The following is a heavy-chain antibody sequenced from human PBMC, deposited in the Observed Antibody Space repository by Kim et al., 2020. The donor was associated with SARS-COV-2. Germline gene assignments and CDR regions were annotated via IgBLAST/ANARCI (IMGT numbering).Heavy chain of an antibody. Sequence: NTTPTLTRRVTISVDTSKNQFSLKLSSVTAADTAVYYCARGVTTVTPFHYWGQGTLVTVSS. V-gene: IGHV4-59*09. J-gene: IGHJ4*02. CDR3: ARGVTTVTPFHY. D-gene: IGHD4-17*01.